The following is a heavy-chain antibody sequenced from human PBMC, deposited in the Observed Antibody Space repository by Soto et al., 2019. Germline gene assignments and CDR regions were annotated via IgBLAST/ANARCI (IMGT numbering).Heavy chain of an antibody. D-gene: IGHD2-21*02. Sequence: PGGSLRLSCAASGFTFSSYSMNWVRQAPGKGLEWVSSISSSSSSYIYYADSVKGRFTISRDNAKNSLYLQMNSLRAEDTAVYYCAREAPRGVTNRGYWFDPWGQGTLVTVSS. CDR1: GFTFSSYS. CDR2: ISSSSSSYI. J-gene: IGHJ5*02. CDR3: AREAPRGVTNRGYWFDP. V-gene: IGHV3-21*01.